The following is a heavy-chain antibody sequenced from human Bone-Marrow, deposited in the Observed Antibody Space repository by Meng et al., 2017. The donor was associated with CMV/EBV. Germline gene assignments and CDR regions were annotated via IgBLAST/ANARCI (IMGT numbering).Heavy chain of an antibody. D-gene: IGHD6-13*01. V-gene: IGHV1-2*02. J-gene: IGHJ6*02. CDR2: INPNSGGT. Sequence: ASVKVSCKASGGTFSSYAISWVRQAPGQGLEWMGWINPNSGGTNYAQKFQGRVTMTRDTSISTAYMELSRLRSDDTAVYYCARDMVPYYYGMDVWGQGTTVTVSS. CDR1: GGTFSSYA. CDR3: ARDMVPYYYGMDV.